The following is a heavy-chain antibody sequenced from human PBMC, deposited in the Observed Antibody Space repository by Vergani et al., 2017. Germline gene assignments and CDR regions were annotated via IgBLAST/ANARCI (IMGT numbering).Heavy chain of an antibody. Sequence: QVQLQQWGAGLLKPSETLSLTCAVYGGSFSGYYWSWIRQPPGKGLEWIGEINHSGSTNYNPSLKSRVTISVDTSKNQFSLKLSSVTAADTAVYYCARGGSFWSFYRPAAMGGWFDPWGQGTLVTVSS. CDR3: ARGGSFWSFYRPAAMGGWFDP. J-gene: IGHJ5*02. V-gene: IGHV4-34*01. CDR1: GGSFSGYY. D-gene: IGHD2-2*01. CDR2: INHSGST.